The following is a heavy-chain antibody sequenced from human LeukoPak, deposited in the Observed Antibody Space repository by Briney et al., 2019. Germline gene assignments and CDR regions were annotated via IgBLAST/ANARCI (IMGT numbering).Heavy chain of an antibody. Sequence: PSETLSLTCSVSGGSISGYYWSWLRQPPGKELEWIGYIYYSGNTNYNPSLKSRVTISLDTSKNQFSLKLSSVTPADTAVYYCARYSNAYAGARWFDHWGQGTLVTVS. V-gene: IGHV4-59*01. CDR1: GGSISGYY. J-gene: IGHJ5*02. D-gene: IGHD2-21*01. CDR2: IYYSGNT. CDR3: ARYSNAYAGARWFDH.